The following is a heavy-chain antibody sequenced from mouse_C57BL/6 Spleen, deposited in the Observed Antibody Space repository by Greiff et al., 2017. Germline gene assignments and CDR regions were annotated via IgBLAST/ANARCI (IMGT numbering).Heavy chain of an antibody. Sequence: EVKLMEPGGGLVQPGGSMKLSCVASGFTFSNYWMNWVRQSPEKGLEWVAQSRLKSDNYATHYAESVKGRFTISRDDYKSSVYLQMNNLRAEDTGIYYCTGIYDLPWGQGTTLTVSS. J-gene: IGHJ2*01. V-gene: IGHV6-3*01. CDR1: GFTFSNYW. CDR3: TGIYDLP. CDR2: SRLKSDNYAT. D-gene: IGHD2-3*01.